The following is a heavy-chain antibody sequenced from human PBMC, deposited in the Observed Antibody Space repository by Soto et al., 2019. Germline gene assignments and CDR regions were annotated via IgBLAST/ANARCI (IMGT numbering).Heavy chain of an antibody. CDR1: GFTFSSYA. Sequence: GGSLRLSCAASGFTFSSYAMSWVRQAPGKGLEWVSAIGGSSGSKYYADSVKGRFTISRDNAERSVYLQMNSLSAEDTAVYYCARGAPSCNSVTCYVTRGMDVWGPGTTVTVSS. CDR2: IGGSSGSK. D-gene: IGHD2-2*01. CDR3: ARGAPSCNSVTCYVTRGMDV. V-gene: IGHV3-23*01. J-gene: IGHJ6*02.